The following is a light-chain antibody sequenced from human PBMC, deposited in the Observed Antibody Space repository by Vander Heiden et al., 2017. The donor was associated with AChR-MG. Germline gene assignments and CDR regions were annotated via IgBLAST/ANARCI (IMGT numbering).Light chain of an antibody. CDR3: QSYDNSLSGSGV. CDR2: GNN. V-gene: IGLV1-40*01. Sequence: QSVLTQPPSVSGAPGQRVTISCTGSTSNIGAGFDVHWYQQLPGTAPKLLIYGNNNRPSGVPDRFSGSKSGTSASLAITGLQAEDEGDYYCQSYDNSLSGSGVFGTGTKVTVL. J-gene: IGLJ1*01. CDR1: TSNIGAGFD.